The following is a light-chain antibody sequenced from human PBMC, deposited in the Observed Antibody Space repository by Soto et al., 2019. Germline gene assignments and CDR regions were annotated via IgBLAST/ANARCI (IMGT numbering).Light chain of an antibody. V-gene: IGKV3-20*01. CDR3: PQYGSSPWT. J-gene: IGKJ1*01. Sequence: ETVLTQSTGTLSLSPGERATLSCRASQTIRSNYLAWYRQTPGQAPRLLIYGASNRATGIADRFSGSGSGTDFTLIISRLEPEEFALYYCPQYGSSPWTFGQGTKGEI. CDR2: GAS. CDR1: QTIRSNY.